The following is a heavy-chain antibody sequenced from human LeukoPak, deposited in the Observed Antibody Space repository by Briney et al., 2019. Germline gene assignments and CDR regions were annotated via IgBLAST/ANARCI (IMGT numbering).Heavy chain of an antibody. CDR1: GFTFSSYA. CDR3: AKNGQITMATIVDY. V-gene: IGHV3-23*01. CDR2: ISGSGGST. D-gene: IGHD5-24*01. Sequence: GGSLRLSCAASGFTFSSYAMSWVRQAPGKGLEWVSAISGSGGSTYYADSVKGRFTISRDNSKNTLYLQMNSLRAEDTAVYYCAKNGQITMATIVDYWGQGALVTVSS. J-gene: IGHJ4*02.